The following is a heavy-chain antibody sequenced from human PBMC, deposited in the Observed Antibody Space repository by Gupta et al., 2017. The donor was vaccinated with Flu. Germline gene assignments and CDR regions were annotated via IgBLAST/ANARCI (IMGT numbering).Heavy chain of an antibody. J-gene: IGHJ4*02. CDR1: GGSFSGYY. V-gene: IGHV4-34*12. D-gene: IGHD3-10*01. CDR3: ARAYSISYFRTRVRGASGGFFDS. CDR2: VIHVGST. Sequence: QVQLQQWGAGLLKPSETLSLTCAVYGGSFSGYYWTWIRQPPGKGLEWIGEVIHVGSTNYNPSLKSRVTILADASKNQFSLKLSSVTAADMAVYYCARAYSISYFRTRVRGASGGFFDSWGQGTLLTVSS.